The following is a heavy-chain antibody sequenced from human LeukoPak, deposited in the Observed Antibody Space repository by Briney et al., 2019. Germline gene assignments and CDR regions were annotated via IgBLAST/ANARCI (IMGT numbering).Heavy chain of an antibody. V-gene: IGHV4-59*01. CDR1: GGSISSYY. Sequence: SEALSLTCTVSGGSISSYYWSWIRQPPGKGLEWIGYVYYSGSTNYNPFLKSRVTISVDTSKNQFSLKLSSVTAADTAVYYCARDSGYSGYDWAAFDIWGQGTMVTVSS. J-gene: IGHJ3*02. CDR3: ARDSGYSGYDWAAFDI. D-gene: IGHD5-12*01. CDR2: VYYSGST.